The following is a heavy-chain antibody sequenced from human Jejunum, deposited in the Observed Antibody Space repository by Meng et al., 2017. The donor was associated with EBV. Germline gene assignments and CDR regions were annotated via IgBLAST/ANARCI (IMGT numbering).Heavy chain of an antibody. J-gene: IGHJ4*02. D-gene: IGHD1-26*01. CDR1: CGPISISSYY. V-gene: IGHV4-39*07. Sequence: QLHCQSSGPRPVDPSAPLSITSTVSCGPISISSYYWGWIRQPPGKGLEWIGNIFYSGSTYYNPSLKSRVTISLDTSRNEFSLKLSSVTAADTAVYYCARASGSYWYWGQGTLVTVSS. CDR2: IFYSGST. CDR3: ARASGSYWY.